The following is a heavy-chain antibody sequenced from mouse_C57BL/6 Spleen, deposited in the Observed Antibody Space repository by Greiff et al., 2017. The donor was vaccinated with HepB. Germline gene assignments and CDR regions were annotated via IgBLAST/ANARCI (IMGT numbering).Heavy chain of an antibody. D-gene: IGHD1-1*01. Sequence: EVKLMESGGGLVKPGGSLKLSCAASGFTFSDYGMHWVRQAPEKGLEWVAYISSGSSTIYYADTVKGRFTISRDNAKNTLFLQMTSLRSEDTAMYYCARSGSVVASFDYWGQGTTLTVSS. CDR1: GFTFSDYG. V-gene: IGHV5-17*01. J-gene: IGHJ2*01. CDR3: ARSGSVVASFDY. CDR2: ISSGSSTI.